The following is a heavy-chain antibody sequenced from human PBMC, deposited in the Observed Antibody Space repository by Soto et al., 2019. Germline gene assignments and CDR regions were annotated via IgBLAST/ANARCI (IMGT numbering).Heavy chain of an antibody. CDR2: ISYDGSNK. J-gene: IGHJ4*02. CDR3: AKDPLEGTVVTEGYFDY. D-gene: IGHD2-15*01. CDR1: GFTFSSYG. V-gene: IGHV3-30*18. Sequence: QVQLVESGGGVVQPGRSLRLSCAASGFTFSSYGMHWVRQAPGKGLEWVAVISYDGSNKYYADSVKGRFTISRDNSKNTLYLQMNSLRAEDTAVYYCAKDPLEGTVVTEGYFDYWGQGTLVTVSS.